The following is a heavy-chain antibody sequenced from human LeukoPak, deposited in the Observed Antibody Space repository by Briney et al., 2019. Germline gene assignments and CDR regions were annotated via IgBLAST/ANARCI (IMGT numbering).Heavy chain of an antibody. D-gene: IGHD1-26*01. CDR1: GFTFSSYA. V-gene: IGHV3-23*01. CDR2: ISGSGGST. J-gene: IGHJ4*02. Sequence: GGSLRLSCAASGFTFSSYAMSWVRQAPGKGLEWVSAISGSGGSTYYADSVKGRFTISRDNSKNTLYLQMNSLRAEDTAVYYCAKESGGVGATTSFDYWGQGTLVTVPS. CDR3: AKESGGVGATTSFDY.